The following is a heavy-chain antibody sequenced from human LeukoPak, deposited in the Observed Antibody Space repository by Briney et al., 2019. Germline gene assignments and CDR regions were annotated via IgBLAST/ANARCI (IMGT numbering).Heavy chain of an antibody. CDR1: GFTFSSYG. CDR3: AKPRTLGTGYRGYFDY. J-gene: IGHJ4*02. V-gene: IGHV3-30*18. Sequence: GRSLRLSCAASGFTFSSYGMHWVRQAPGKGLEWVAVISYDGSNKYYADSVKGRFTISRDNSKNTLYLQMNSLRAEDTAVYYCAKPRTLGTGYRGYFDYWGQGTLVTVSS. D-gene: IGHD1-1*01. CDR2: ISYDGSNK.